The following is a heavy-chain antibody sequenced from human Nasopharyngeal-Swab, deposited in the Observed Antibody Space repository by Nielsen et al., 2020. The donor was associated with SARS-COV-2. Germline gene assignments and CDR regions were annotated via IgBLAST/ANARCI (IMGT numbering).Heavy chain of an antibody. D-gene: IGHD1-26*01. V-gene: IGHV4-59*08. CDR1: GGSISSYY. J-gene: IGHJ4*02. CDR2: IYYSVST. CDR3: ARRETIVGSFDY. Sequence: LRPSCTVSGGSISSYYWTWIRQSPGKGLEWIGYIYYSVSTDYNPYLKGRVTISVDTSKNQFSLKLNSVTAADTAVYYCARRETIVGSFDYWGQGTLVTVSS.